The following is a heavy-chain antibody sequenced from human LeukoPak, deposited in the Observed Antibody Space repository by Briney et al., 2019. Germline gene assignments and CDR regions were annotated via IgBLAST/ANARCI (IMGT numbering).Heavy chain of an antibody. V-gene: IGHV4-59*08. D-gene: IGHD4-17*01. J-gene: IGHJ4*02. CDR2: IYYRGST. CDR1: GGSISRYY. CDR3: ARTSGYGDYVFDY. Sequence: PSETLSLTCTVSGGSISRYYWSWIRQPPGKGLEWIGYIYYRGSTNYNPSLKSRVTISVDTSQNQFSLKLSSVTAADTAVYYCARTSGYGDYVFDYWGQGTLVTVSS.